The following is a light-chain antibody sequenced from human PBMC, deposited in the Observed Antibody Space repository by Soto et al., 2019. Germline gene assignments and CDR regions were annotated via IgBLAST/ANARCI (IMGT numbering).Light chain of an antibody. V-gene: IGLV1-40*01. CDR1: SSNIGAGYD. J-gene: IGLJ2*01. CDR2: GNS. Sequence: QSVLTQPPSVSGAPGQRVTISCTGSSSNIGAGYDVHWYQQLPGTAHKLLIYGNSNRPSGVPDRFSGSKSGTSASLAITGRQAEDEADYYCQSYDSSLSGYVVFGGGTQLTV. CDR3: QSYDSSLSGYVV.